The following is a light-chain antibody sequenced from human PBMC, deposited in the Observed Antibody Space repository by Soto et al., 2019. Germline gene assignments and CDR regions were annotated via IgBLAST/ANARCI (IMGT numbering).Light chain of an antibody. CDR2: VNFRGAH. CDR3: QTWGSDIHV. CDR1: GGHTNYA. J-gene: IGLJ1*01. V-gene: IGLV4-69*01. Sequence: QLVLTQPPSASASLGASVTLTCTVTGGHTNYAIAWHQQSPGKGPRYLMTVNFRGAHNTGAGIPDRFSGSSTGAERYLTISTLQSADEAVYFCQTWGSDIHVFGPGTKLTVL.